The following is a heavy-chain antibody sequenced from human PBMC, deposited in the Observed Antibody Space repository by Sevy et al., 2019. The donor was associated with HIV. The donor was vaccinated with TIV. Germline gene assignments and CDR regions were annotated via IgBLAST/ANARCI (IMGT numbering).Heavy chain of an antibody. CDR3: ARDLAGTYYYYGMDV. CDR1: GYTFTSYG. V-gene: IGHV1-18*01. D-gene: IGHD6-13*01. CDR2: ISAYNGNT. Sequence: ASLKVSCKASGYTFTSYGISWVRQAPGQGLEWMGWISAYNGNTNYAQKLQGRVTMTTDTSTSTAYMELRSLRSDDTAVYYCARDLAGTYYYYGMDVWGQGTTVTVSS. J-gene: IGHJ6*02.